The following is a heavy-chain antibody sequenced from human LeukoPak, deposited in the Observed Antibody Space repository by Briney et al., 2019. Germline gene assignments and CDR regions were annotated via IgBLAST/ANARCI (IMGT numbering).Heavy chain of an antibody. CDR3: GRPLSYYSDSSGDDAFDI. CDR1: GGSFSGYY. D-gene: IGHD3-22*01. Sequence: PSETLSLTCAVYGGSFSGYYWSWIRQPPGKGLEWIGVYHVGTTDYNPSLKSRVTISVDRSKNQMSLKLSSVTAADTAVYYCGRPLSYYSDSSGDDAFDIWGQGTMVTVSS. CDR2: YHVGTT. J-gene: IGHJ3*02. V-gene: IGHV4-34*01.